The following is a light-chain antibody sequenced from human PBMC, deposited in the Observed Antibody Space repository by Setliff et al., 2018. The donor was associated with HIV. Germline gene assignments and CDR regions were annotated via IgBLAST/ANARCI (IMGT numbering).Light chain of an antibody. V-gene: IGLV3-21*04. CDR1: NIESKS. CDR2: YDI. Sequence: SYELTQPPSVSVAPGETARITCGGSNIESKSVHWYQQKPGQAPVLVISYDIDRPSGIPERFAGSNSGNPATLTISRVEAGDGADYYCQVWDSSRDHPGAVFGGGTKVTVL. J-gene: IGLJ2*01. CDR3: QVWDSSRDHPGAV.